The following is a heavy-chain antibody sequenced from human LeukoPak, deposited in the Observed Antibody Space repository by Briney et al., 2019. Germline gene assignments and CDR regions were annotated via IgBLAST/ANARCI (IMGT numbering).Heavy chain of an antibody. V-gene: IGHV4-59*08. CDR1: GGSINSYY. J-gene: IGHJ4*02. CDR2: IHYSGTT. CDR3: ARSAGKIDY. D-gene: IGHD2-15*01. Sequence: SETLSLTCTVSGGSINSYYWSWIRQPPGKGLEWIGYIHYSGTTNYNPSLKSRVTISVDTSKNHFSPKLSSVTAADTAVYFCARSAGKIDYWGQGTLVTVSS.